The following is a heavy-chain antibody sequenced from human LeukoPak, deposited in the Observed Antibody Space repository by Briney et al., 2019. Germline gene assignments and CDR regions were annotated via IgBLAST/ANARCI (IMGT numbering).Heavy chain of an antibody. D-gene: IGHD3-22*01. V-gene: IGHV3-15*01. CDR2: IKSKPDDGTT. J-gene: IGHJ4*02. Sequence: WIRQPPGKGLEWVGRIKSKPDDGTTDYAAPVKGRFTISRDDSKNTLHLQMNSLKIEDTAVYYCTTGERRFDSSGFYPYYFDFWGEGTLGTVSS. CDR3: TTGERRFDSSGFYPYYFDF.